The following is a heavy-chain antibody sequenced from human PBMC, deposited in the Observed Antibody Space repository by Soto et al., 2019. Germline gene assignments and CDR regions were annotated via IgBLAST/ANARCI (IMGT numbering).Heavy chain of an antibody. CDR2: IYYSGST. CDR1: GGSIGSYY. Sequence: SETLALTCTVSGGSIGSYYWSWIRQPPGKGLEWIGYIYYSGSTNYNPSLKSRVTISVDTSKNQFSLKLSSVTAADTAVYYCAREDRAAAGTSFDYWGQGTLVTVSS. V-gene: IGHV4-59*01. CDR3: AREDRAAAGTSFDY. D-gene: IGHD6-13*01. J-gene: IGHJ4*02.